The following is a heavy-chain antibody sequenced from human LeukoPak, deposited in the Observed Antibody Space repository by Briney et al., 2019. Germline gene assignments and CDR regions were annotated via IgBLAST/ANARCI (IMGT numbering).Heavy chain of an antibody. D-gene: IGHD4-17*01. Sequence: GGSLRLSCAGSGFHFSTYWMSWVRQAPGKGLEWVANIKQDGSKKYYVDSVKGRFTISRDNANNLLYLQMNSLTAEDTAVYYCARDGFVWTSGIDYGWFDFWGQGTLVTVSS. V-gene: IGHV3-7*05. CDR3: ARDGFVWTSGIDYGWFDF. CDR2: IKQDGSKK. J-gene: IGHJ4*02. CDR1: GFHFSTYW.